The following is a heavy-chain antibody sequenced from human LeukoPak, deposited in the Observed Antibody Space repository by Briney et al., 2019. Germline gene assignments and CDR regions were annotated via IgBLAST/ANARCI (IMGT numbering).Heavy chain of an antibody. J-gene: IGHJ4*02. V-gene: IGHV3-48*04. D-gene: IGHD4-17*01. Sequence: GGSLRLSCAASGFTFSSYAMSWVRQAPGKGLEWVSYISSSGNTTYHADSVKGRFTISRDNAKNSLYLQMSSLRAEDTAVYYCASRDYGDPSFFDYWGQGTLVTVSS. CDR2: ISSSGNTT. CDR3: ASRDYGDPSFFDY. CDR1: GFTFSSYA.